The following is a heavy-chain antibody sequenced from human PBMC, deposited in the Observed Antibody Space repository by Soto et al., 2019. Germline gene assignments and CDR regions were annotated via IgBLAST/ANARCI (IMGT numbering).Heavy chain of an antibody. CDR3: ARGSKPGIAAAGTVSIDL. V-gene: IGHV1-18*01. CDR2: ISAYNGNT. D-gene: IGHD6-13*01. J-gene: IGHJ5*02. Sequence: ASVKVSCKASGYTFSSHGISWVRQAPGQGLEWMGWISAYNGNTNYAQKLQGRVTMTTDTSTSTAYMELRSLRSDDTAVYYCARGSKPGIAAAGTVSIDLWGQGTRVTGAS. CDR1: GYTFSSHG.